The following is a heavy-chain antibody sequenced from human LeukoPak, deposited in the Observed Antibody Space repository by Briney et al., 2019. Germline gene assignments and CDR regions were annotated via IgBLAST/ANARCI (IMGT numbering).Heavy chain of an antibody. D-gene: IGHD5-18*01. CDR1: GFTFSSYS. V-gene: IGHV3-21*01. Sequence: GGSLRLSCAASGFTFSSYSMNWVRQAPGKGLEWVSSISSSSSYIYYADSVKGRFTISRDNAKNSLYLQMNSLRAEDTAVYCCARDGYSYGYYYYYMDVWGKGTTVTVSS. CDR2: ISSSSSYI. CDR3: ARDGYSYGYYYYYMDV. J-gene: IGHJ6*03.